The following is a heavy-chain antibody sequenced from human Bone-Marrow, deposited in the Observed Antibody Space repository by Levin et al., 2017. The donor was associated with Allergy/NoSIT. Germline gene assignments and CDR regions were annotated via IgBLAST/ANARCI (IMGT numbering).Heavy chain of an antibody. Sequence: GGSLRLSCAVSGFTVYNNYMSWVRQAPGKGLEWVSLIYSGGTTQYADSVKGRFTISRDSSKNTLYLQMNSLTPEDTAMYYCARNVPLTANGHWGQGTLVTVSS. CDR1: GFTVYNNY. J-gene: IGHJ4*02. D-gene: IGHD2-8*01. CDR2: IYSGGTT. V-gene: IGHV3-66*01. CDR3: ARNVPLTANGH.